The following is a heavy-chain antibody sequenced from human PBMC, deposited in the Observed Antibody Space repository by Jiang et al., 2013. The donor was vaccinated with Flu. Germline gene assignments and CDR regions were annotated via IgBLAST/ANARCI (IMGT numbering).Heavy chain of an antibody. CDR1: GFTFSSYA. D-gene: IGHD3-22*01. CDR2: ISGSGGST. J-gene: IGHJ4*02. Sequence: LSCAASGFTFSSYAMSWVRQAPGKGLEWVSAISGSGGSTYYADSVKGRFTISRDNSKNTLYLQMNSLRAEDTAAYYCAAGVVVITFPPSYWGQGTLVTVSS. CDR3: AAGVVVITFPPSY. V-gene: IGHV3-23*01.